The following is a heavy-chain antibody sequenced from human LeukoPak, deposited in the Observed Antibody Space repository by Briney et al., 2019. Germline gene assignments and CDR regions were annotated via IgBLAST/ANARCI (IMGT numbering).Heavy chain of an antibody. D-gene: IGHD2-2*01. CDR3: AREILRDCSSTSCYWINWFDP. V-gene: IGHV4-4*07. CDR2: VYASGAT. Sequence: SETLSLTCTVSGDSISNDYWIWIRQPAGKGLEWIGRVYASGATSYNPSLRNRVTMSVDTSKNQFSLKLSSVTAADTAVYYCAREILRDCSSTSCYWINWFDPWGQGTLVTVSS. J-gene: IGHJ5*02. CDR1: GDSISNDY.